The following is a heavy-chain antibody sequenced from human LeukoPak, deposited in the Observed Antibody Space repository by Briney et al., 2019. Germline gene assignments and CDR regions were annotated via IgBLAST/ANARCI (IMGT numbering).Heavy chain of an antibody. CDR2: INPNSGGT. CDR3: ARVCSSTSCYGKLDY. CDR1: GYTFTGYY. D-gene: IGHD2-2*01. Sequence: ASVKVSCKASGYTFTGYYMHWVRQAPGQGLEWMGWINPNSGGTNYAQKFQGRVTTTRDTSISTAYMELSRLRSDDTAVYYCARVCSSTSCYGKLDYWGQGTLVTVSS. V-gene: IGHV1-2*02. J-gene: IGHJ4*02.